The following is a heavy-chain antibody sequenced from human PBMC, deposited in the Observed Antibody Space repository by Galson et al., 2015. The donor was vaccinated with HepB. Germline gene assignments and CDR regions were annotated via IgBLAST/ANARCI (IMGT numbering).Heavy chain of an antibody. CDR1: GYSFSSFW. V-gene: IGHV5-51*01. CDR2: IYPHDSDA. Sequence: QSGAEVKKPGESLKISCKGSGYSFSSFWIGWVRQMPGKGLEWMGIIYPHDSDARYSPSFQGQVTISADMSISTAYLQWSSLKASDTAMYYCARHGPDYDALHIWGQGTMVTVSS. CDR3: ARHGPDYDALHI. J-gene: IGHJ3*02. D-gene: IGHD1-14*01.